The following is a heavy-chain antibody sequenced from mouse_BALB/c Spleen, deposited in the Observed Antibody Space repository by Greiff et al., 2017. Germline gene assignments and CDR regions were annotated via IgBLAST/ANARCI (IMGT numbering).Heavy chain of an antibody. V-gene: IGHV5-17*02. J-gene: IGHJ2*01. CDR2: ISSGSSTI. CDR3: ARSGTHFDY. CDR1: GFTFSSFG. D-gene: IGHD4-1*01. Sequence: DVHLVESGGGLVQPGGSRKLSCAASGFTFSSFGMHWVRQAPEKGLEWVAYISSGSSTIYYADTVKGRFTISRDNPKNTLFLQMTSLRSEDTAMYYCARSGTHFDYWGQGTTLTVSS.